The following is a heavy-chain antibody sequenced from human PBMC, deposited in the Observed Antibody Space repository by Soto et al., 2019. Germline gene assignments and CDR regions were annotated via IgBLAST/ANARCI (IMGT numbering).Heavy chain of an antibody. J-gene: IGHJ6*02. CDR1: GFTFSSYS. CDR3: ARDNHVGVVIEGYYGRVV. CDR2: ISSSSSYI. V-gene: IGHV3-21*01. D-gene: IGHD3-3*01. Sequence: EVQLVESGGGLVKPGGSLRLSCAASGFTFSSYSMNWVRQAPGKGLEWVSSISSSSSYIYYADSVKGRFTISRDNARNSLNLRMNSVRAEDTAVYYCARDNHVGVVIEGYYGRVVWGQGTTVTVS.